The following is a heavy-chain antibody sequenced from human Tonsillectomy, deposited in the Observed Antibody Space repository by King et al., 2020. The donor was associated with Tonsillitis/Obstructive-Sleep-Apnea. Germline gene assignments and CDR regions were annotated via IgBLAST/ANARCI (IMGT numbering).Heavy chain of an antibody. V-gene: IGHV1-46*01. D-gene: IGHD2-2*01. J-gene: IGHJ2*01. CDR3: ARDRGYCSSTSCYRWYFDL. Sequence: VQLVESGAEVKKPGASVKVSCKASGYTFTSYYMHWVRQAPGQGLEWMGIINPSGGSTSYAQKFQGRVTMTRDTSTSTVYMELSRLRSEDTAVYYCARDRGYCSSTSCYRWYFDLWGRGTLVTVSS. CDR2: INPSGGST. CDR1: GYTFTSYY.